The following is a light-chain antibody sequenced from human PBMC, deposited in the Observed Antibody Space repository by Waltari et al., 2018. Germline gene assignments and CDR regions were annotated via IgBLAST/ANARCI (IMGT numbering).Light chain of an antibody. J-gene: IGLJ2*01. CDR1: SSDVAGYDA. CDR3: TSYTPIPTFVL. V-gene: IGLV2-8*01. Sequence: ALTQPPSASGSPGQSVTISCTGSSSDVAGYDAVSWYQQYPGRPPRLLIYEVQKRPSGVPDRFSASKSGDTASLTVSGLRAEDEAHYYCTSYTPIPTFVLFGGGTKLTVL. CDR2: EVQ.